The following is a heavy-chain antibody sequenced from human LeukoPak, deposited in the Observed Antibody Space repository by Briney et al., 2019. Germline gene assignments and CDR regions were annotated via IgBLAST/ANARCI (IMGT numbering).Heavy chain of an antibody. J-gene: IGHJ4*02. D-gene: IGHD6-19*01. CDR2: IWYDGSNK. V-gene: IGHV3-33*01. CDR3: ARDQSSGWSVDY. Sequence: GRSLRLSCAAPGFTFSSYGMHWVRQAPGKGLEWVAVIWYDGSNKYYADSVKGRFTISRDNSKNTLYLQMNSLRAEDTAVYYCARDQSSGWSVDYWGQGTLVTVSS. CDR1: GFTFSSYG.